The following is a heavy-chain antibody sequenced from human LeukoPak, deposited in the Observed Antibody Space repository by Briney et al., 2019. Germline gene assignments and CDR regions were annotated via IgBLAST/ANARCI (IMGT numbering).Heavy chain of an antibody. CDR3: ATYSSGWGAFDY. CDR1: GYSFTNHW. D-gene: IGHD6-19*01. Sequence: GESLQISCKASGYSFTNHWIGWVRQMPGKGLEWMVIIYPGDSDTSYSPTFQRRVTISADKSISTAYLQWSSLKAADTAMYYCATYSSGWGAFDYWGQGSLVSVCS. V-gene: IGHV5-51*01. J-gene: IGHJ4*02. CDR2: IYPGDSDT.